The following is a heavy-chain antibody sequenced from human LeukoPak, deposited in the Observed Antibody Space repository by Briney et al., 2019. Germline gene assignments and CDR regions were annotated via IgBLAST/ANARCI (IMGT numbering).Heavy chain of an antibody. J-gene: IGHJ4*02. V-gene: IGHV3-9*01. Sequence: GGSLRLSCAGSGFIFNNYAMHWVRQPPGKGLEWVPGISWNSGSIDYADSVKGRFTISRDNAKNSLYLQMNSLRVEDTAFYYCAKDNRRHYTSGPNPDSLHWGQGALVTVSS. CDR2: ISWNSGSI. CDR1: GFIFNNYA. CDR3: AKDNRRHYTSGPNPDSLH. D-gene: IGHD6-19*01.